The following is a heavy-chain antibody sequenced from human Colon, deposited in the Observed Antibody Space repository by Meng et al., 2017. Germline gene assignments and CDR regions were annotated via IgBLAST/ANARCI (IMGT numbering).Heavy chain of an antibody. D-gene: IGHD1-26*01. CDR3: ARGRGSYSSIDF. CDR2: VYYTGSA. J-gene: IGHJ4*02. Sequence: VHLQRSGPRLVRPSETLSLTCTLSGGSVSSPSYYWSWIRQTPGKGLEWIGYVYYTGSANYNPSLRSRVTISVDTSKNHFSLNLTSVTAADTAVYYCARGRGSYSSIDFWGQGTLVTVSS. V-gene: IGHV4-61*03. CDR1: GGSVSSPSYY.